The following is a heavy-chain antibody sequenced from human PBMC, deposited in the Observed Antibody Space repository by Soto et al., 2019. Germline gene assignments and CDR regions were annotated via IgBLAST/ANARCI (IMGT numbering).Heavy chain of an antibody. Sequence: SETLSLTCAVYGGSFSGYYWSWIRQPPGKGLEWIGEINHSGSTNYNPSLKSRVTISVDTSKNQFSLKLSSVTAADTAVYYCARGGWSDYWGQGTLVNVSS. J-gene: IGHJ4*02. CDR1: GGSFSGYY. CDR3: ARGGWSDY. D-gene: IGHD6-19*01. V-gene: IGHV4-34*01. CDR2: INHSGST.